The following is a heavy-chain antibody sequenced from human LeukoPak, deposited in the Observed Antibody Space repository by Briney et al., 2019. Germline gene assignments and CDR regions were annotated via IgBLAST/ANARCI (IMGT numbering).Heavy chain of an antibody. CDR3: TRWTFDI. CDR2: IKGDGSDM. J-gene: IGHJ3*02. CDR1: GSTFNTYW. D-gene: IGHD5-12*01. Sequence: GGSLRLSCVTSGSTFNTYWMNWVRHIPARGLEWVANIKGDGSDMNYADAVRGRFTISRDNARNTLYLQMNTLTVEDTAIYYCTRWTFDIWGQGTMVAVSS. V-gene: IGHV3-7*01.